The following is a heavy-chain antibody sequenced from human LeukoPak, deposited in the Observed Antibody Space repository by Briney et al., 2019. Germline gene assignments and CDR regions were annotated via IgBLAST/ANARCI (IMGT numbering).Heavy chain of an antibody. D-gene: IGHD3-22*01. Sequence: SQTLSLTCTVSGGSISSGGYYWSWIRQHPGKGLEWIGYIYYSGSTYYNPSLKSRVTISVDTSKNQFSLKLSSVTAADTAVYYCARVTRSPYYYDSSGQRAYFDYWGQGTLVTVSS. CDR1: GGSISSGGYY. CDR3: ARVTRSPYYYDSSGQRAYFDY. J-gene: IGHJ4*02. CDR2: IYYSGST. V-gene: IGHV4-31*03.